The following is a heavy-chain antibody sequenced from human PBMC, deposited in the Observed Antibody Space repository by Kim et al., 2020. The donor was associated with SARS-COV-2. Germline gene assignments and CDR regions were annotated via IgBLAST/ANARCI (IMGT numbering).Heavy chain of an antibody. V-gene: IGHV3-21*01. J-gene: IGHJ3*02. Sequence: YADSVKGRFTISRDNAKNSLYLQMNSLRAEDTAVYYCARGIVGATSSFDIWGQGTMVTVSS. CDR3: ARGIVGATSSFDI. D-gene: IGHD1-26*01.